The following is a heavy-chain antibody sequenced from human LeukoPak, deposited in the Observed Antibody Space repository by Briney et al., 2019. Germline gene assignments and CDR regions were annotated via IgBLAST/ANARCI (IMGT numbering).Heavy chain of an antibody. CDR2: IYSGGSF. Sequence: SGGSLRLSCAASGVTANINFMSWVRQAPGKGLEWVSVIYSGGSFFHADSVKGRVTISRDRSRNTLYLQMHSLRADDTAVYYCARGRLTIYGSGSYYNARNNWFDPWGQGTLVTVSS. J-gene: IGHJ5*02. CDR1: GVTANINF. CDR3: ARGRLTIYGSGSYYNARNNWFDP. V-gene: IGHV3-53*01. D-gene: IGHD3-10*01.